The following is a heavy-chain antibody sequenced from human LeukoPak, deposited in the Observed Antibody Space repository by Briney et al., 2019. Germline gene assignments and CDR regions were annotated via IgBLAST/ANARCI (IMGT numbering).Heavy chain of an antibody. J-gene: IGHJ6*04. CDR3: AELGITMIGGV. V-gene: IGHV3-48*03. Sequence: GGSLRLSCAASGFTFSTYEMNWVRQAPGKGLEWVSYISSSGSTIYYADSVRGRFTISRDNAKNSLYLQMNSLRAEDTAVYYCAELGITMIGGVWGKGTTVTISS. D-gene: IGHD3-10*02. CDR2: ISSSGSTI. CDR1: GFTFSTYE.